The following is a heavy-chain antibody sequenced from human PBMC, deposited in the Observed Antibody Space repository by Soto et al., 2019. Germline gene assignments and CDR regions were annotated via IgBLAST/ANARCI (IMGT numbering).Heavy chain of an antibody. V-gene: IGHV3-9*01. Sequence: EVQLVESGGGLVQPGRSLRLSCAASGFTFDDFAMHWVRQAPGKGLEWVSGISWNVGSIAYAGSVKGRFTISRDNAKNSLYLQMNSLRAEDTALYSCAKGVAGWYYFDYWGQGTLVTVSS. D-gene: IGHD3-3*01. CDR2: ISWNVGSI. J-gene: IGHJ4*02. CDR3: AKGVAGWYYFDY. CDR1: GFTFDDFA.